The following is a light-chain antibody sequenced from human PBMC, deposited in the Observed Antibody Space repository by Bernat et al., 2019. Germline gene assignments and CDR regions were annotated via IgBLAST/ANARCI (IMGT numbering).Light chain of an antibody. V-gene: IGLV1-51*01. Sequence: QSVLTQSPSVSAAPGQKVIISCSGSSSNIGNNYVSWYQQLPGTAPKLLIYDNYKRPSGIPDRFSGSKSGTSATLGITGLQTGDEADYYCGTWDSSLSADVFGGGTKLTVL. CDR3: GTWDSSLSADV. CDR2: DNY. CDR1: SSNIGNNY. J-gene: IGLJ3*02.